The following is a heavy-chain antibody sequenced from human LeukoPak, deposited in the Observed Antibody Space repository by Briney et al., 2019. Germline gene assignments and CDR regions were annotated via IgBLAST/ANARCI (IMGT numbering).Heavy chain of an antibody. D-gene: IGHD3-10*01. CDR3: ARDRFTMVRGVIVWFDP. J-gene: IGHJ5*02. CDR2: INPNSGGT. Sequence: ASVKVSCKASGYTFTGYYVHWVRQAPGQGLEWMGWINPNSGGTNYAQKFQGRVTMTRDTSISTAYMELSRLRSDDTAVYYCARDRFTMVRGVIVWFDPWGQGTLVTVSS. CDR1: GYTFTGYY. V-gene: IGHV1-2*02.